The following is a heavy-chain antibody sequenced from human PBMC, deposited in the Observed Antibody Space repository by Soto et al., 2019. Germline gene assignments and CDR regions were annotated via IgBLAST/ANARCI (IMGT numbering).Heavy chain of an antibody. V-gene: IGHV4-30-2*01. Sequence: QLQLQESGSGLVKPSQTLSLTCAVSGGSVSSGGYSWSWIRQPPGKGLEWIGYIYHSGSTYYNPSLKSRVTISVDRSKNQFSLKLSSVTAADTAVYYCARAGGLGAVAADYWGQGTLVTVSS. D-gene: IGHD6-19*01. CDR3: ARAGGLGAVAADY. J-gene: IGHJ4*02. CDR1: GGSVSSGGYS. CDR2: IYHSGST.